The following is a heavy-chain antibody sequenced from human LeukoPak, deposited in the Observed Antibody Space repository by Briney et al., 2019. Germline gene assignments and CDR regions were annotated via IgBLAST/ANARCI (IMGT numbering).Heavy chain of an antibody. D-gene: IGHD2-2*01. V-gene: IGHV3-53*01. J-gene: IGHJ4*02. CDR1: GFTVSSNY. CDR3: ARSSDIVVVPAAPLDY. Sequence: GGSLRLSCAASGFTVSSNYMSWVRQAPGKGLEWVSVIYSGGSTYYADSVKGRFTISRHNSKNTLYLQMNSLRAEDTAVYYCARSSDIVVVPAAPLDYWGQGTLVTVSS. CDR2: IYSGGST.